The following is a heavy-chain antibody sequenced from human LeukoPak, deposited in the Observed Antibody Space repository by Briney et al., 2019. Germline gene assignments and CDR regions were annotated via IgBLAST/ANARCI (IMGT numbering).Heavy chain of an antibody. J-gene: IGHJ6*02. CDR2: ISSSSSYI. CDR1: GLTFSSYS. V-gene: IGHV3-21*01. Sequence: GGSLRLSCAASGLTFSSYSMNWVRQAPGKGLEWVSSISSSSSYIYYADSVKGRFTISRDNAKNSLYLQMNSLRAEDTAVYYCARRIWFGELLYEYYGMDVWGQGTTVTVSS. CDR3: ARRIWFGELLYEYYGMDV. D-gene: IGHD3-10*01.